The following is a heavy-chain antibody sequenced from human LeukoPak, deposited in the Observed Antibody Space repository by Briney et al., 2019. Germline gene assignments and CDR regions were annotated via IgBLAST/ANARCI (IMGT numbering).Heavy chain of an antibody. D-gene: IGHD3-10*01. Sequence: KSSETLSLTCTVSDGSISGYYWSWIRQPPEKGLEWIGYIYYTGSTNYNPSLKSRVTISVDTSKNQFSLRLTSVTAADTAVYYCARVPVVRGFGRNYYYYYMDVWGKGTTVTVSS. J-gene: IGHJ6*03. V-gene: IGHV4-59*01. CDR1: DGSISGYY. CDR3: ARVPVVRGFGRNYYYYYMDV. CDR2: IYYTGST.